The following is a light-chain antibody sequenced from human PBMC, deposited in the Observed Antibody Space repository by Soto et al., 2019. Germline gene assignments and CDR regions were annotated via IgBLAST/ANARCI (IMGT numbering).Light chain of an antibody. CDR1: QNVNTN. Sequence: VMTQSPATLSMSPGGGATLSCRASQNVNTNLAWYQQKPGQSPRLLIHGATSRATGIPARFSGSGSGTEFTLHITGPQSEDLAFYYSQQYNTWPRSFGEGTKWEIK. V-gene: IGKV3-15*01. CDR3: QQYNTWPRS. CDR2: GAT. J-gene: IGKJ4*01.